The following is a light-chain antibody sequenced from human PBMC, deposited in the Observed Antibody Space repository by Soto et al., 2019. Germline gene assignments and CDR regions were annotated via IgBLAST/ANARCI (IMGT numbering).Light chain of an antibody. Sequence: EIVMTQSPATLSVSPGERATLSCRASQSVSNNLAWYQQKPGQAPRLLIYGASTRATGIPARFSGSGSGTEFTLTIRSLQSEDFAVYFCHQYDNWPPGYTFGQETKLEI. CDR2: GAS. CDR3: HQYDNWPPGYT. J-gene: IGKJ2*01. CDR1: QSVSNN. V-gene: IGKV3-15*01.